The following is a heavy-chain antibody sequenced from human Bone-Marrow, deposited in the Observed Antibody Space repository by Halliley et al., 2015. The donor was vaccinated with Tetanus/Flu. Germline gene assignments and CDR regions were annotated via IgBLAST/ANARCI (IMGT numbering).Heavy chain of an antibody. D-gene: IGHD3-22*01. J-gene: IGHJ4*02. CDR2: ISGSGHDT. V-gene: IGHV3-23*01. CDR1: GFTFRTYG. Sequence: SLRLSCAASGFTFRTYGMNWVRQAPGKGLEWVSAISGSGHDTNYADSVKGRFTISRDNSKNTLYLQMNSLGAEDTAVYYCARDRPVISYYESTAYYFDYWGQGTLVTVSS. CDR3: ARDRPVISYYESTAYYFDY.